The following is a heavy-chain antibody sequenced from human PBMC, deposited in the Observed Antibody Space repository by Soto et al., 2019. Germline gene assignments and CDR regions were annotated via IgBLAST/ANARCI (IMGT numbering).Heavy chain of an antibody. V-gene: IGHV3-7*01. CDR3: ARDSDSYGSKFDP. CDR2: IKQDGSEK. D-gene: IGHD5-18*01. Sequence: GGSLRLSCAASGFTFSSYWMSWVRQAPGKGLEWVANIKQDGSEKYYVDSVKGRFTISRDNAKNSLYLQMNSLRAEDTAVYYCARDSDSYGSKFDPWGQGTLVTVSS. J-gene: IGHJ5*02. CDR1: GFTFSSYW.